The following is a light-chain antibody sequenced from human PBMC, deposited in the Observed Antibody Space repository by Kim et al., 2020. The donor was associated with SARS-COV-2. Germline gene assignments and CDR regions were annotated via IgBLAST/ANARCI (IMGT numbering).Light chain of an antibody. CDR2: LDS. J-gene: IGLJ1*01. Sequence: RVTISCTGGGSNIGADYGVHWYQHLPGTAPRVLIYLDSNRPSGVPDRFSASKSGTSASLAITGLQAEDEADYYCQSYDNRLGGFVFGSGTKVTVL. CDR3: QSYDNRLGGFV. CDR1: GSNIGADYG. V-gene: IGLV1-40*01.